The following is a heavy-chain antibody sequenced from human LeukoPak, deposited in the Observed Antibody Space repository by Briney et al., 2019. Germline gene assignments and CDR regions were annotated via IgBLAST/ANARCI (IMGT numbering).Heavy chain of an antibody. CDR2: FDPEDGET. CDR3: ATPGLYSYGQMGGNYFDY. J-gene: IGHJ4*02. CDR1: GYTLTELS. Sequence: ASVKVSCKVSGYTLTELSMHWVRQAPGKGLEWMGGFDPEDGETIYAQKFQGRVTMTEDTSTDTAYMELSSLRSEDTAVYYCATPGLYSYGQMGGNYFDYWGQGTLVTVSS. D-gene: IGHD5-18*01. V-gene: IGHV1-24*01.